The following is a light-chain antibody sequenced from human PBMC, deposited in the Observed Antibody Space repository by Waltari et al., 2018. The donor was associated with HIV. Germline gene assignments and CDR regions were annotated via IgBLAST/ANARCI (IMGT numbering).Light chain of an antibody. Sequence: GQSITISCTGTSSDVGGFNYVSWYQHHPGKAPKLMIYGVSNRPSGVSNRFSGSKSGNTASLPISGLQAEDEADYYCSSYTTSSTLGMFGGGTKLTVL. CDR2: GVS. J-gene: IGLJ3*02. V-gene: IGLV2-14*01. CDR1: SSDVGGFNY. CDR3: SSYTTSSTLGM.